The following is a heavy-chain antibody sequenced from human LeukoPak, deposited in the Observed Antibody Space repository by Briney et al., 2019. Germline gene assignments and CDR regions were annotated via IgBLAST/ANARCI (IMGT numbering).Heavy chain of an antibody. V-gene: IGHV1-2*02. Sequence: ASVKVSCKASGYTFTSYGISWVRQAPGQGLEWMGWINPNSGGTNYAQKFQGRVTMTRDTSISTAYMELRSLRSDDTAVYYCARLTVTTSAWFDPWGQGTLVTVSS. D-gene: IGHD4-17*01. CDR1: GYTFTSYG. CDR3: ARLTVTTSAWFDP. CDR2: INPNSGGT. J-gene: IGHJ5*02.